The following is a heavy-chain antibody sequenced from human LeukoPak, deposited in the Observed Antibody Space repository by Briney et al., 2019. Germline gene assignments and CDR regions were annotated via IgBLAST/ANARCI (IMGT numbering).Heavy chain of an antibody. Sequence: SETLSLTCTVSGGSISSYYLSWIRQPPGKGLEWIGYIYYSGSTNYNPSLKSRVTISVDTSKNQFSLNLSSVTAADTAVYYCARMYSSGYDAFDIWGQGTMVTVSS. D-gene: IGHD6-19*01. CDR1: GGSISSYY. V-gene: IGHV4-59*01. CDR2: IYYSGST. CDR3: ARMYSSGYDAFDI. J-gene: IGHJ3*02.